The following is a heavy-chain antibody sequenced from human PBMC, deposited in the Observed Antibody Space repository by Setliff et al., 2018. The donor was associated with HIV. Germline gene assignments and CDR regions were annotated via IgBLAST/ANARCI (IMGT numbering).Heavy chain of an antibody. J-gene: IGHJ4*02. Sequence: GESLRLSCVASGFTFSNYNMNWVRQAPGKGLEWVSSIRGSGSFMYYADSVKGRFTISRDNAKNSLYLQMDSLRAEDTAVYYCARDSRFSSDYGDFDYWGQGALVTV. D-gene: IGHD3-22*01. V-gene: IGHV3-21*01. CDR2: IRGSGSFM. CDR1: GFTFSNYN. CDR3: ARDSRFSSDYGDFDY.